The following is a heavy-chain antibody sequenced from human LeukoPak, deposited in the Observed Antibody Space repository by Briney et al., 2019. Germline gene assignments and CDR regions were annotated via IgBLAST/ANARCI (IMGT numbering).Heavy chain of an antibody. Sequence: PSETLSLTCAVSGYSITSSSWWGWIRQPPGKGLEWIGYIYYSGSTNYNPSLKSRVTISVDTSKNQFSLKLSSVTAADTAVYYCASGTTVTTFEAHWLFDLWGRGTLVTVSS. CDR3: ASGTTVTTFEAHWLFDL. V-gene: IGHV4-28*01. J-gene: IGHJ2*01. CDR1: GYSITSSSW. CDR2: IYYSGST. D-gene: IGHD4-17*01.